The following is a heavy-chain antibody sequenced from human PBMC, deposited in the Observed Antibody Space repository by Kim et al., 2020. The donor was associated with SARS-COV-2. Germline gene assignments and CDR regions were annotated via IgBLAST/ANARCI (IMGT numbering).Heavy chain of an antibody. D-gene: IGHD6-13*01. Sequence: SETLSLTCAVYGGSFSGYYWSWIRQPPGKGLEWIGEINHSGSTNYNPSLKSRVTISVDTSKNQFSLKLSSVTAADTAVYYCARDDRRIAAAQSSHHYWFDPWGQGTLVTVSS. CDR2: INHSGST. CDR1: GGSFSGYY. J-gene: IGHJ5*02. V-gene: IGHV4-34*01. CDR3: ARDDRRIAAAQSSHHYWFDP.